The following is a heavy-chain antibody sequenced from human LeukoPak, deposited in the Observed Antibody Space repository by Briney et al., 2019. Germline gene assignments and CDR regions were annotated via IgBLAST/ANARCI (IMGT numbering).Heavy chain of an antibody. CDR1: GFTFSSYG. Sequence: QPGRSLRLSCAASGFTFSSYGMHWVRQAPGKGLEWVAVIWYDGSNKYYADSVKGRFTISRDNSKNTLYLQMNSLRAEDTAVYYCAKGVFYDSSGYYYCGAALDIWGQGTMVTVSS. D-gene: IGHD3-22*01. CDR2: IWYDGSNK. J-gene: IGHJ3*02. CDR3: AKGVFYDSSGYYYCGAALDI. V-gene: IGHV3-33*06.